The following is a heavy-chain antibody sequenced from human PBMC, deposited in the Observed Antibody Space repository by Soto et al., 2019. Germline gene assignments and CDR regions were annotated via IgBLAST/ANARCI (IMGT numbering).Heavy chain of an antibody. D-gene: IGHD3-22*01. J-gene: IGHJ4*02. Sequence: PGGSLRLSCAASGFTFSSYAMSWVRQAPGKGLEWVSAISGSGGSTYYADSVKGRFTISRDNSKNTLYLQMNSLRAEDTAVYYCARAPLKFDSSGYPFWFDYWGQGTLVTVSS. CDR2: ISGSGGST. CDR3: ARAPLKFDSSGYPFWFDY. V-gene: IGHV3-23*01. CDR1: GFTFSSYA.